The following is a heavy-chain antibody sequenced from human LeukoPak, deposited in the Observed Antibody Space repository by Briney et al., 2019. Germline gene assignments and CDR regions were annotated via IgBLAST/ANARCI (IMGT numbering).Heavy chain of an antibody. J-gene: IGHJ4*02. CDR3: VRSGSPPTYFDY. V-gene: IGHV5-51*01. D-gene: IGHD3-10*01. CDR1: GYSFTSYW. CDR2: IYPRDSDT. Sequence: RGESLKISCKGSGYSFTSYWIGWVRQMPGKGLEWMGTIYPRDSDTTYSPSFQGHVTISADKSIDTAYLQLNSLKASDTAMYYCVRSGSPPTYFDYWGQGTLVTVSS.